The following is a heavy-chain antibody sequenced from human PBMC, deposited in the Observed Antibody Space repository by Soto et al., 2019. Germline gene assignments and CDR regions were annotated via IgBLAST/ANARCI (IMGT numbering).Heavy chain of an antibody. CDR1: GGTFSSYA. J-gene: IGHJ4*02. CDR2: IIPIFGTA. CDR3: AKGYYDSRGYPPFDY. D-gene: IGHD3-22*01. Sequence: QVQLVQSGAEVKKPGSSVKVSCKASGGTFSSYAISWVRQAPGQGLEWMGGIIPIFGTANYAQKFQGRVTITADESTSTAHMELSSLSSEDTAVYYCAKGYYDSRGYPPFDYWGQGTLVTVSS. V-gene: IGHV1-69*12.